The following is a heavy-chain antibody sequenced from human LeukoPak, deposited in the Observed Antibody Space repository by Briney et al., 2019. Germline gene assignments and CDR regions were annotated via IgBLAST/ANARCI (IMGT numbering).Heavy chain of an antibody. J-gene: IGHJ6*03. CDR2: IYYSGST. V-gene: IGHV4-39*01. Sequence: PSETLSLTCTVSGGSISSSSCYWGWIRHPPGKDLEWIGSIYYSGSTYYNPSLKSRVTISVDTSKNQFSLKLSSVTAADTAVYYCARPNYYYYYMDVWGKGTTVTVSS. CDR1: GGSISSSSCY. CDR3: ARPNYYYYYMDV.